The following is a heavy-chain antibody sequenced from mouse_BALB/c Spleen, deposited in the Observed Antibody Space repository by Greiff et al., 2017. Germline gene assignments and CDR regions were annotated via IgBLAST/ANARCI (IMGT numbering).Heavy chain of an antibody. V-gene: IGHV5-17*02. Sequence: DVKLVESGGGLVQPGGSRKLSCAASGFTFSSFGMHWVRQAPEKGLEWVAYISSGSSTIYYADTVKGRFTISRDNPKNTLFLQMTSLRSEDTAMYYCARGGYRSFDYWGQGTTLTVSS. CDR1: GFTFSSFG. D-gene: IGHD2-14*01. CDR3: ARGGYRSFDY. J-gene: IGHJ2*01. CDR2: ISSGSSTI.